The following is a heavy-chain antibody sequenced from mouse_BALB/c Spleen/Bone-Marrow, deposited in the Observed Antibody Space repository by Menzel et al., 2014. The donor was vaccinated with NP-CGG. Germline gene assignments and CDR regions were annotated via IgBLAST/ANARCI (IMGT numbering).Heavy chain of an antibody. J-gene: IGHJ2*01. D-gene: IGHD2-3*01. CDR3: ARDGLLSDY. V-gene: IGHV1-12*01. Sequence: LQQSGAELVKPGASVKMSCKASGYTFTSYNMYWVKQTPGQGLEWIGAIYPGNGDTSYNQKFKGKATLTADKSSSTAYMQLSSLTSEDSAVYYCARDGLLSDYWGQGTTLTVSS. CDR2: IYPGNGDT. CDR1: GYTFTSYN.